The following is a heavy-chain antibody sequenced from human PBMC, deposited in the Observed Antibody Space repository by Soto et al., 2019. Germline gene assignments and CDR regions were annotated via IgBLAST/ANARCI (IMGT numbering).Heavy chain of an antibody. J-gene: IGHJ6*02. V-gene: IGHV3-53*04. CDR1: GFTVSSNY. CDR2: IYSGGST. CDR3: LTINSDGPPGSGYYYGMDV. Sequence: EVQLVESGGGLVQPGGSLRLSCAASGFTVSSNYMSWVRQAPGKGLEWVSVIYSGGSTYYADSVKGRFTISRHNSKNTLYLQMNSLRAEDTAVYYCLTINSDGPPGSGYYYGMDVWGQGTTVTVSS. D-gene: IGHD5-18*01.